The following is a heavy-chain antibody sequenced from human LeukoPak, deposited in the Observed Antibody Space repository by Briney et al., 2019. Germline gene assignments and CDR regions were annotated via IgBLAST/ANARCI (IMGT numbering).Heavy chain of an antibody. V-gene: IGHV1-18*01. CDR3: ARSDVLYASQGEARYFNH. CDR2: ISAYNGGT. CDR1: GYTFTSYG. J-gene: IGHJ4*02. D-gene: IGHD3-16*01. Sequence: ASVKVSCKASGYTFTSYGISWVRQAPGQGLEWMGWISAYNGGTNYAQKFQGRVTMTRDTSISTLYMDLNSLRSDDTAVYYCARSDVLYASQGEARYFNHWGQGTLVTVSS.